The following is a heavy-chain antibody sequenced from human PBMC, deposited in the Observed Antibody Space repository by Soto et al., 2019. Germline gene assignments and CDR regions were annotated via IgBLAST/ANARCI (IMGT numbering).Heavy chain of an antibody. CDR1: GGSFSGYY. J-gene: IGHJ6*02. Sequence: PSETLSLTCAVYGGSFSGYYWSWIRQPPGKGLEWIGEINHSGSTNYNPSLKSRVTISVDTSKNQFSLKLSSVTAADTAVYYCARGARGMDGGYYGVDVWGQGTTVTVSS. D-gene: IGHD6-13*01. CDR3: ARGARGMDGGYYGVDV. CDR2: INHSGST. V-gene: IGHV4-34*01.